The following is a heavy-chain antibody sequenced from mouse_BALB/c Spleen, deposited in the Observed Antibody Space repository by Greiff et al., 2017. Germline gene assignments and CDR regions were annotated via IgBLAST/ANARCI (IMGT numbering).Heavy chain of an antibody. D-gene: IGHD2-2*01. V-gene: IGHV2-6-5*01. CDR2: IWGGGST. CDR1: GFSLTDYG. CDR3: AIYYGYGGWYFDV. Sequence: VQLQQSGPGLVQPSQSLSITCTVSGFSLTDYGVSWIRQPPGKGLEWLGVIWGGGSTYYNSALKSRLSISKDNSKSQVFLKMNSLQTDDTAMYYCAIYYGYGGWYFDVWGAGTTVTVSS. J-gene: IGHJ1*01.